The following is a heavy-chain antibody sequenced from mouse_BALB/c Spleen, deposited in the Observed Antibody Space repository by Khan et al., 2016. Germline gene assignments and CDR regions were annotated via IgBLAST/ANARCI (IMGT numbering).Heavy chain of an antibody. Sequence: QIQLVQSGPELKKPGETVRISCKASGYTFTTAGMQWVQKMPGKGLEWIGWINTHSGVPNYAEDFKGRFAFSLETSANTAYLQISNLKNEDTATXFSATTGDSGYYAMDYWGQGTSVTVSS. J-gene: IGHJ4*01. CDR3: ATTGDSGYYAMDY. V-gene: IGHV9-4*02. D-gene: IGHD2-13*01. CDR2: INTHSGVP. CDR1: GYTFTTAG.